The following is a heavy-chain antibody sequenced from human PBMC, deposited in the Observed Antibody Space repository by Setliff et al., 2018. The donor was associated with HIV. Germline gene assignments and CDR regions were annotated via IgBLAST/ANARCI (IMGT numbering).Heavy chain of an antibody. V-gene: IGHV1-2*04. Sequence: ASVKVSCKASGYTFTGYYMHWVRQAPGQGLEWMGWINPNSGGTNYAQKFKGWVTMTRDTSISTAYMELSRLRSDDTAVYYCARDPEAAAGIRYPGNAFDIWGQGTMVTVSS. D-gene: IGHD6-13*01. CDR3: ARDPEAAAGIRYPGNAFDI. CDR2: INPNSGGT. CDR1: GYTFTGYY. J-gene: IGHJ3*02.